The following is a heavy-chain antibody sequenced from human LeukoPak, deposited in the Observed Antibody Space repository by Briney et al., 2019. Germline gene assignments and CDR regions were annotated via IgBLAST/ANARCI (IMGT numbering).Heavy chain of an antibody. V-gene: IGHV3-7*01. J-gene: IGHJ4*02. Sequence: GGSLRLSCATSGFTFTRYWMSWTRQAPGKGLEWVANIKQDGSQQYYLDSVEGRFTISRDNAKNSLYLQMNNLRAEDTAVYYCSNGIYSSSYWGQGTLVTVSS. CDR1: GFTFTRYW. CDR2: IKQDGSQQ. CDR3: SNGIYSSSY. D-gene: IGHD6-6*01.